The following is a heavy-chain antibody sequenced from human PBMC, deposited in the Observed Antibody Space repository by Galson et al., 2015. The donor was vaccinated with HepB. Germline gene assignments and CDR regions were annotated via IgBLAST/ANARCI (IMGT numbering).Heavy chain of an antibody. CDR3: ARWPLGYCTNGVCHRDGMDV. CDR2: IYPGDSDT. Sequence: QSGAEVKKPGESLKISCKGSGYSFISYWIGWVRQKPGKGLEWMGIIYPGDSDTRYSPSFEGQVTVSADKSISTAYLQWSSLKASDTAMYYCARWPLGYCTNGVCHRDGMDVWGQGTTVTVSS. CDR1: GYSFISYW. D-gene: IGHD2-8*01. J-gene: IGHJ6*02. V-gene: IGHV5-51*01.